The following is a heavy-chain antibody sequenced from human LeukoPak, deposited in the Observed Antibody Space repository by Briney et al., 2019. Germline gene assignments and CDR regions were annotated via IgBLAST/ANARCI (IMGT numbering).Heavy chain of an antibody. V-gene: IGHV4-61*02. CDR2: IYTSGST. CDR1: GGSISSGSYY. J-gene: IGHJ6*03. CDR3: ARDIVVVVAATPNYYYYCMDV. Sequence: PSQTLSLTCTVSGGSISSGSYYWSWIRQPPGKGLEWIGRIYTSGSTNYNPSLKSRVTISVDTSKNQFSLKLSSVTAADTAVYYCARDIVVVVAATPNYYYYCMDVWGKGTTVTISS. D-gene: IGHD2-15*01.